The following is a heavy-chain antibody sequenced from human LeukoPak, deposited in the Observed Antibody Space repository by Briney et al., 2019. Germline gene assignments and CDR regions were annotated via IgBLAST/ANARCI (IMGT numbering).Heavy chain of an antibody. J-gene: IGHJ4*02. CDR2: IDYSGNT. D-gene: IGHD1-1*01. CDR3: ARGDSGYVTLYRYYFDY. Sequence: SETLSLTCTVSGGSISSSLYYWGWIRQPPGKRLEWIGNIDYSGNTQYNPSLKSRVTISVDTSKNQFSLKVSSVTAADTAVYYCARGDSGYVTLYRYYFDYWGQGTLVTVSS. V-gene: IGHV4-39*07. CDR1: GGSISSSLYY.